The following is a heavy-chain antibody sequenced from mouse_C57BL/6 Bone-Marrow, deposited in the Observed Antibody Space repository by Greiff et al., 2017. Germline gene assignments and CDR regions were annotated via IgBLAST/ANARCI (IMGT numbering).Heavy chain of an antibody. CDR2: ISSGSSTI. CDR1: GFTFSDYG. CDR3: ARRYYDYDEGFAY. D-gene: IGHD2-4*01. V-gene: IGHV5-17*01. J-gene: IGHJ3*01. Sequence: EVQLVESGGGLVKPGGSLKLSCAASGFTFSDYGMHWVRQAPEKGLEWVAYISSGSSTIYYADTVKGRFTISRDNAKNTLFLQMTSLRSEDTAMYYCARRYYDYDEGFAYWGQGTLVTVSA.